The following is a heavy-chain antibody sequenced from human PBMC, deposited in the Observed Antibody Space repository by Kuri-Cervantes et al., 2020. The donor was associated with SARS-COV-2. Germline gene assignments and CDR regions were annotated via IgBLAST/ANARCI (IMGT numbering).Heavy chain of an antibody. V-gene: IGHV4-30-4*01. CDR1: GGSISSGDYY. D-gene: IGHD5-18*01. J-gene: IGHJ4*02. CDR2: IYYSGST. Sequence: SCTVSGGSISSGDYYWSWIRQSPGKGLEWIGYIYYSGSTYYNPSLKSRVTISVDTSKNQFSLKLSSVTAADTAVYYCARKMDTAMVIDYWGQGTLVTVSS. CDR3: ARKMDTAMVIDY.